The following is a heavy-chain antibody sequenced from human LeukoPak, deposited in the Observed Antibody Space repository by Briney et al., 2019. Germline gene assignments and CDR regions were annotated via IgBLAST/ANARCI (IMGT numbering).Heavy chain of an antibody. J-gene: IGHJ4*02. V-gene: IGHV1-46*01. CDR3: ARVVTGYSGYDFRGSGGNYFDY. CDR2: INPSGGST. CDR1: GYTFTSYY. D-gene: IGHD5-12*01. Sequence: ASVKVSCKASGYTFTSYYMHWVRQAPGQGLEWMGIINPSGGSTSYAQKFQGRVTMTRYTSTSTVYMELSSLRSEDTAVYYCARVVTGYSGYDFRGSGGNYFDYWGQGTLVTVSS.